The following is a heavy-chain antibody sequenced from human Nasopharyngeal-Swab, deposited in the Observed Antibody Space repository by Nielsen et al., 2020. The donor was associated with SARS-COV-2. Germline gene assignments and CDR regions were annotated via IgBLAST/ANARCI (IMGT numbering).Heavy chain of an antibody. J-gene: IGHJ5*02. CDR3: ARGLRVRVVTASNWFDP. CDR2: INHSGST. D-gene: IGHD2-21*02. Sequence: SETLSLTCAVYGGSFSGYYWSWIRQPPGKGLEGIGEINHSGSTNYNPSLKSRVTISVDTSKNQFSLKLSSVTAADTAVYYCARGLRVRVVTASNWFDPWGQGTLVTVSS. V-gene: IGHV4-34*01. CDR1: GGSFSGYY.